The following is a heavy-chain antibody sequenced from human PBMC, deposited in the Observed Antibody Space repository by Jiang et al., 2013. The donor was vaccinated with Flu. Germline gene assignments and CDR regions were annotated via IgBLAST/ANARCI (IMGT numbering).Heavy chain of an antibody. CDR3: ARGQSISSRVVVRPLPPFDP. V-gene: IGHV1-46*01. CDR2: LNPGGGGT. Sequence: SGAEVKKPGDSVKLSCKASGYTFADFYIYWVRQAPGQGFQWMGILNPGGGGTTYAQMFRGRVTMTRDTATNTAHLELRALTSDDTAMYFCARGQSISSRVVVRPLPPFDPWGQGTLVIVSS. D-gene: IGHD3-16*02. CDR1: GYTFADFY. J-gene: IGHJ5*02.